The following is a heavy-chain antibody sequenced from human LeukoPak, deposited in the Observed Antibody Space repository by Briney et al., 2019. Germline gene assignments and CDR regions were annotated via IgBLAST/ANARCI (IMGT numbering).Heavy chain of an antibody. Sequence: PGGSLILSCAASGFTFGSYEMKWVRQAPGKGLEWVSYISSSGSAIYYADSVKGRFTISRDNAKNSLYLQMNSLRAEDTAVYYCARLLTGVPDYWGQGTLVTVSS. D-gene: IGHD1-14*01. CDR1: GFTFGSYE. CDR3: ARLLTGVPDY. CDR2: ISSSGSAI. J-gene: IGHJ4*02. V-gene: IGHV3-48*03.